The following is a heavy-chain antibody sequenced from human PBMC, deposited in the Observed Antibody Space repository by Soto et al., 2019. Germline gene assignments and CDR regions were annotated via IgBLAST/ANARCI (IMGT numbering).Heavy chain of an antibody. CDR1: GFTVSGNY. D-gene: IGHD6-25*01. J-gene: IGHJ6*02. CDR3: AIDGGLAVDAMDL. V-gene: IGHV3-53*02. CDR2: IYSGGST. Sequence: EMQLVETGGDLIQPGGSLRLSCAASGFTVSGNYMSWVRQAPGKGLEWVSVIYSGGSTYYADSVKGRSTISRDNSKNTLHLQMNSLRADDTAVYCCAIDGGLAVDAMDLWGQGTTVTVPS.